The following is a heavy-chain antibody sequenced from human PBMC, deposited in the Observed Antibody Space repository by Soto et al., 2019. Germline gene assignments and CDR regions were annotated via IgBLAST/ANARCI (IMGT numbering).Heavy chain of an antibody. D-gene: IGHD6-19*01. CDR3: AKDLLQWLGGSGPFDY. J-gene: IGHJ4*02. Sequence: EVQLLESGGGLVHPGGYLRLSCATSGFSFSSYAMTWLRQAPGKGLEWVSTISPTGGSTYYADSVTGRFTISRDDSTNTLYLHMNSLIAEDTATYYCAKDLLQWLGGSGPFDYWGQGTLVTVSS. V-gene: IGHV3-23*01. CDR1: GFSFSSYA. CDR2: ISPTGGST.